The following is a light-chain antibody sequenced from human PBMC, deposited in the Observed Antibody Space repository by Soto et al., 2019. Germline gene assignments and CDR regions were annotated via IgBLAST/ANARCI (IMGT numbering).Light chain of an antibody. J-gene: IGKJ4*01. CDR2: GAS. Sequence: EIVLKQSPGTLSLSPGERVTLSCRASQSVSSGYLAWYQQKPGQAPRLVIYGASSRPTGIPDRFSGSGSGTDFTLTISRLEPEDFAVYYCQQYATSPRLTFGGGTKVEIK. V-gene: IGKV3-20*01. CDR3: QQYATSPRLT. CDR1: QSVSSGY.